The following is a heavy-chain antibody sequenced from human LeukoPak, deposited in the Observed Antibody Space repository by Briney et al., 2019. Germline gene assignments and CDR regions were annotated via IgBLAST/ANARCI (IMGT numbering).Heavy chain of an antibody. CDR2: IYYSGST. CDR3: ARVTYYDFWSGYYTGIWFDP. D-gene: IGHD3-3*01. V-gene: IGHV4-59*01. Sequence: SETLSLTCTVSGGSISSYYWSWIRQPPAKGLEWIGYIYYSGSTNYNPSLKSRVTISVDTSKNQFSLKLSSVTAADTAVYYCARVTYYDFWSGYYTGIWFDPWGQGTLVTVSS. CDR1: GGSISSYY. J-gene: IGHJ5*02.